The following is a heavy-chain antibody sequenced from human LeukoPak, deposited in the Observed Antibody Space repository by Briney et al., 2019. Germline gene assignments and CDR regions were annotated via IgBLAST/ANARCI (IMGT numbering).Heavy chain of an antibody. V-gene: IGHV1-2*04. D-gene: IGHD1-26*01. CDR1: GYTFTGYY. CDR2: INPNSGGT. CDR3: AREGGSGSYYLDY. Sequence: ASVKVSCKASGYTFTGYYMHWVRQAPGQGLEWMGWINPNSGGTNYAQKFQGWVTMTRDTSISTAYMELSRLRSDDTAVYYCAREGGSGSYYLDYWGQGTLSSSP. J-gene: IGHJ4*02.